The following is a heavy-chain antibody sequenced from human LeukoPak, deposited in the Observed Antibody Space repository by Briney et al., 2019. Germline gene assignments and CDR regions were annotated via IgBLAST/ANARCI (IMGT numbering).Heavy chain of an antibody. CDR1: GFTFSTYA. CDR3: AKGRSGWYEGLDY. CDR2: ISHGGDSA. D-gene: IGHD6-19*01. J-gene: IGHJ4*02. Sequence: GGSLRLSCTASGFTFSTYAMTWVRQAPGKGLEWFSGISHGGDSAWYADSVKGRFTISRDNSESTLFLQMNSLRADDTAIYYCAKGRSGWYEGLDYWGQGILVTVSS. V-gene: IGHV3-23*01.